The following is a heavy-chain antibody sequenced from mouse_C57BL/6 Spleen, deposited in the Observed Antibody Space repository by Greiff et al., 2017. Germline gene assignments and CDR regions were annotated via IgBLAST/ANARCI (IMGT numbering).Heavy chain of an antibody. J-gene: IGHJ2*01. Sequence: EVKVEESGEGLVKPGGSLKLSCAASGFTFSSYAMSWVRQTPEKRLEWVAYISSGGDYIYYADTVKGRFTISRDNARNTLYLQMSSLQAEDTAMYYCKREEGFDYWGQGTTLTVSS. CDR2: ISSGGDYI. V-gene: IGHV5-9-1*02. CDR3: KREEGFDY. CDR1: GFTFSSYA.